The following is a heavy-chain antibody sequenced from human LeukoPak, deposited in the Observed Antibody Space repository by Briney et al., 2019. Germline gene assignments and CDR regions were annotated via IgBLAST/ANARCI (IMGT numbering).Heavy chain of an antibody. CDR1: GFTFSGYW. Sequence: GGSLRLSCAASGFTFSGYWMSWLRQAPEKGLEWVANIKQDGGEKYYVDSVKGRFTISRDNAKNSLYLQMNSLRAEDTAVYYCARDRGFGQADVWGKGTTVTVSS. V-gene: IGHV3-7*01. D-gene: IGHD3-10*01. CDR2: IKQDGGEK. CDR3: ARDRGFGQADV. J-gene: IGHJ6*04.